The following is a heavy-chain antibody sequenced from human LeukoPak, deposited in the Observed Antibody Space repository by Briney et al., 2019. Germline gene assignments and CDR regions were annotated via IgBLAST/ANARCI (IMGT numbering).Heavy chain of an antibody. D-gene: IGHD2-2*01. Sequence: SQTLSLTCTVSGGSISSGCYYWSWIRQPAGKGLEWIGRINTSGSLNYNPSLKSRVTISVDTSKNQFSLKLSSVTAADTAVYYCARLMLPAAKGAFDIWGQGTMVTVSS. J-gene: IGHJ3*02. CDR1: GGSISSGCYY. V-gene: IGHV4-61*02. CDR3: ARLMLPAAKGAFDI. CDR2: INTSGSL.